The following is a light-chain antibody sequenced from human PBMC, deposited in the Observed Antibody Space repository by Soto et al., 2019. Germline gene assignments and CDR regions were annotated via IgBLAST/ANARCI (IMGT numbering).Light chain of an antibody. J-gene: IGKJ5*01. CDR3: QHYGRGSPIA. CDR1: QSVSNN. Sequence: ETVMTQSPATLSLFPGERSTLSCRASQSVSNNLAWYQQKSGQSPRLLIYGASTRATGIPARFSGSRSGADFTLIIKRLQPEDFALYFCQHYGRGSPIAFGLGTRLEIK. CDR2: GAS. V-gene: IGKV3-15*01.